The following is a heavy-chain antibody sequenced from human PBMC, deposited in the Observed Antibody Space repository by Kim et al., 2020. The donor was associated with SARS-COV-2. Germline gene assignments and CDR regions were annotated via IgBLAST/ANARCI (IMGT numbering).Heavy chain of an antibody. J-gene: IGHJ3*02. Sequence: SVKVSCKASGGTFSSYAISWVRQAPGQGLEWMGRIIPILGIANYAQKFQGRVTITADKSTSTAYMELSSLRSEDTAVYYCASTVITMVRENAFDIWGQGTMVTVSS. CDR1: GGTFSSYA. D-gene: IGHD3-10*01. CDR2: IIPILGIA. V-gene: IGHV1-69*04. CDR3: ASTVITMVRENAFDI.